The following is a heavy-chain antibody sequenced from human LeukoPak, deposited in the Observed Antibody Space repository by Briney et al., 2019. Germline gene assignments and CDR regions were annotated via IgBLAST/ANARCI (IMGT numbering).Heavy chain of an antibody. CDR2: INTDGSST. CDR1: GFTFSSYW. J-gene: IGHJ3*02. D-gene: IGHD3-10*01. V-gene: IGHV3-74*01. Sequence: GGSLRLSCAASGFTFSSYWMHWVRQAPGKGLVWVSRINTDGSSTSYADSVKGRFTISRDNAKNTLYLQMNSLRAEDTAVYYCARAEDYYGSGSYPLDAFDIWGQGTMVTVSS. CDR3: ARAEDYYGSGSYPLDAFDI.